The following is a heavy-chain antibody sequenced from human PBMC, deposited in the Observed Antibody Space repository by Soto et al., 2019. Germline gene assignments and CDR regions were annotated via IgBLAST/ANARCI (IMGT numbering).Heavy chain of an antibody. V-gene: IGHV3-7*02. J-gene: IGHJ4*02. D-gene: IGHD3-10*01. CDR3: AIGGAIAGRWAH. CDR1: GFTFSDYW. CDR2: IKQDGSEK. Sequence: EVLLVDSGGGLVQPGGSLTLSCAASGFTFSDYWMTWVRQAPGKGLEWVANIKQDGSEKSYVDSVKGRFTISRDNARNSLFLQMDSLRDEDTAVYYCAIGGAIAGRWAHWGQGTRVTVSS.